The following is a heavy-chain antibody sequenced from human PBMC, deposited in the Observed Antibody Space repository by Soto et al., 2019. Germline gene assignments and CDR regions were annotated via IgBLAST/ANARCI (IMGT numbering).Heavy chain of an antibody. V-gene: IGHV3-74*01. Sequence: EVQLVESGGGLVQPGGSLRLSCAVSGFTFSGDWMHWVRQAAGKGLVWVSRINMDGTRTNYADSVKGRFTISRDNAKNTLYLQMDSLRVDDTAVYFCARGPRGLYHHDYWGQGALVTVSS. CDR3: ARGPRGLYHHDY. D-gene: IGHD2-2*01. J-gene: IGHJ4*02. CDR2: INMDGTRT. CDR1: GFTFSGDW.